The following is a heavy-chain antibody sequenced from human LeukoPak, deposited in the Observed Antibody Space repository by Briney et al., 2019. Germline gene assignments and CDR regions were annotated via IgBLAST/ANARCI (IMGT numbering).Heavy chain of an antibody. J-gene: IGHJ4*02. CDR3: ARISGSYQVLDY. D-gene: IGHD1-26*01. CDR2: IYHSGST. Sequence: PSETLSLTCAVSGGSISSSNWWSWVRQPPGKGLEWIGEIYHSGSTNYNPSLKSRVTISVDTSKNQFSLKLSSVTAADTAVYYCARISGSYQVLDYWGQGTLVTVSS. V-gene: IGHV4-4*02. CDR1: GGSISSSNW.